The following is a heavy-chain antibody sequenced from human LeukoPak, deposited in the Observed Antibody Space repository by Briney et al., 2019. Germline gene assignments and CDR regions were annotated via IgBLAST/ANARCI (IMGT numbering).Heavy chain of an antibody. CDR2: IYYSGST. Sequence: TSETLSLTCAVYGGSFSGYYWGWIRQPPGKGLEWIGNIYYSGSTFYNPSLKSRVTISVDTSKNQFSLKLSSVTAADTAVYYCARRGSSWYLVSFDYWGQGTLVTVSS. D-gene: IGHD6-13*01. CDR3: ARRGSSWYLVSFDY. CDR1: GGSFSGYY. V-gene: IGHV4-34*01. J-gene: IGHJ4*02.